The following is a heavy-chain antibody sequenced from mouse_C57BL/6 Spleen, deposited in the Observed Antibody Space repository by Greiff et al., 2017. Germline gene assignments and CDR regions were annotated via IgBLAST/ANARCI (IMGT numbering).Heavy chain of an antibody. V-gene: IGHV8-12*01. Sequence: QVTLKESGPGILQSSQTLSLTCSFSGFSLSTSGMGVSWIRQPSGKGLEWLAHIYWDDDKRYNPFLKSRLTISKDTSRNQVFLKITSVDTADTATYYCARRGAQATLYAMDYWGQGTSVTVSS. CDR2: IYWDDDK. D-gene: IGHD3-2*02. CDR3: ARRGAQATLYAMDY. CDR1: GFSLSTSGMG. J-gene: IGHJ4*01.